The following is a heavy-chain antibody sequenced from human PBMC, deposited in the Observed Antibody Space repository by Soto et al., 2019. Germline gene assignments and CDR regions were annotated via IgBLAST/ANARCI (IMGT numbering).Heavy chain of an antibody. CDR2: MSPNSGRT. J-gene: IGHJ4*02. CDR3: ARGLDFWSGYSRADS. CDR1: GYTFTNYD. Sequence: QVQLVQSGPEVKKPGASMRVSCKTSGYTFTNYDIHWVRQATGQGLEWIGWMSPNSGRTGFAQRFQDRVNMTSNPSISTAYLHLAILTSEDTAVYYCARGLDFWSGYSRADSWGQGTLVTVSS. V-gene: IGHV1-8*01. D-gene: IGHD3-3*01.